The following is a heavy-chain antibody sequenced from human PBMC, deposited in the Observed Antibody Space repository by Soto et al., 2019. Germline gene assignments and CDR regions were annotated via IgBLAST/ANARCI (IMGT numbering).Heavy chain of an antibody. Sequence: APLEVSCKASGYPFTSFDINWARQATGQGLEWMGWMNPNSGNTGYAQKFQGRVTMTRNTSISTAYMGLSSLRSEDTAVYYCARFGIAAAGTLAFDIWGQGTMVTVSS. D-gene: IGHD6-13*01. V-gene: IGHV1-8*01. CDR2: MNPNSGNT. J-gene: IGHJ3*02. CDR1: GYPFTSFD. CDR3: ARFGIAAAGTLAFDI.